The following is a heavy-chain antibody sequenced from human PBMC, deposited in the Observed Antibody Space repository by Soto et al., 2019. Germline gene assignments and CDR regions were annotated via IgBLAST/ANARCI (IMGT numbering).Heavy chain of an antibody. CDR2: ISGSGGST. CDR1: GFTFSSYA. V-gene: IGHV3-23*01. Sequence: LRLSCAASGFTFSSYAMSWVRQAPGKGLEWVSAISGSGGSTYYADSVKGRFTISRDNSKNTLYLQMNSLRAEDTAVYYCAKSVTMIVVAQYYFDYWGQGTLVTVSS. J-gene: IGHJ4*02. D-gene: IGHD3-22*01. CDR3: AKSVTMIVVAQYYFDY.